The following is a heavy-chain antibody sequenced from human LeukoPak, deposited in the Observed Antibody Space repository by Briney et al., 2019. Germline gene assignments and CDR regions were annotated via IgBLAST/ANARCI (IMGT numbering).Heavy chain of an antibody. CDR3: AGNLGYSGSCPEH. CDR1: GITFMSYE. CDR2: ICTSGSTI. V-gene: IGHV3-48*03. Sequence: GGSLRLSCEASGITFMSYEMNWVRQAPGKGLEWLLYICTSGSTIYYVDSVKGRFTLSRDNVKNSLYLQMNSLRAEDTAVYYCAGNLGYSGSCPEHWGQGTLVTVSS. J-gene: IGHJ1*01. D-gene: IGHD6-13*01.